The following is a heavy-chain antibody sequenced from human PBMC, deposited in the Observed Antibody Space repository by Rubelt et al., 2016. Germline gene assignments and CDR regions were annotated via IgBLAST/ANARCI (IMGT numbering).Heavy chain of an antibody. V-gene: IGHV1-24*01. D-gene: IGHD1-26*01. CDR1: GYTLTELS. CDR2: FDPDDGET. CDR3: ASSSGSYYSLDY. J-gene: IGHJ4*02. Sequence: QVQLVQSGAEVKKPGASVKVSCKVSGYTLTELSMHWVRQAPGKGLEWMGGFDPDDGETIYAQKFQGRVTMTEDTSTDTAYMELSNLRSDDTAVYYCASSSGSYYSLDYWGQGTLVTVSS.